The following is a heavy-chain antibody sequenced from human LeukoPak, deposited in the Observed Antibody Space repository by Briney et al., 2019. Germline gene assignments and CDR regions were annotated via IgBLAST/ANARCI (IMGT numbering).Heavy chain of an antibody. Sequence: GGSPRLSCAASGFTLSSYATTWVRQAPGKGLEWVSAISGSGADTYYADSVKGRFTISRDTSKNTVYLQMNSLRDEDTAVYYCAKQLDSGNYYPTGDDYWGQGTLVTVSS. CDR1: GFTLSSYA. J-gene: IGHJ4*02. D-gene: IGHD3-10*01. V-gene: IGHV3-23*01. CDR3: AKQLDSGNYYPTGDDY. CDR2: ISGSGADT.